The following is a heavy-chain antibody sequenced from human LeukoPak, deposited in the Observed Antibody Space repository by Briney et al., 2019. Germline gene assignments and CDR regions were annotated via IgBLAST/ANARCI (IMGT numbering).Heavy chain of an antibody. V-gene: IGHV4-39*01. J-gene: IGHJ5*02. CDR2: IYYSGST. Sequence: SETLSLTCTVSGGSISSSSYYWGWIRQPPGKGLEWIGSIYYSGSTYYNPSLKSRVTISVDTSKNQFSLKLSSVTAADTAVYYCARLPVEMATIGAWGQGTPVTVSS. CDR1: GGSISSSSYY. D-gene: IGHD5-12*01. CDR3: ARLPVEMATIGA.